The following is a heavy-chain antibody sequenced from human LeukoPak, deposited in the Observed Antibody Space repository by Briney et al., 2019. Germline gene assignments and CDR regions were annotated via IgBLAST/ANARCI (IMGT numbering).Heavy chain of an antibody. CDR3: ARGPTAAAGRRTGHWFDP. Sequence: ASVKVSCKASGYTFTSYGISWVRQAPGQGLEWMGWISAYNGNTNYAQKLQGRVSMTTDTSTSTAYMELRSLRSDDTAVYYCARGPTAAAGRRTGHWFDPWGQGTLVTVSS. D-gene: IGHD6-13*01. CDR2: ISAYNGNT. J-gene: IGHJ5*02. CDR1: GYTFTSYG. V-gene: IGHV1-18*01.